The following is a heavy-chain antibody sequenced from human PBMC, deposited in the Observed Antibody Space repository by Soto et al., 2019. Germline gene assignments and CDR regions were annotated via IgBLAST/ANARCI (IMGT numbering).Heavy chain of an antibody. CDR3: AKDRDPYYYYYLMDV. CDR2: MSYDGSKI. CDR1: GFAFDTYG. Sequence: GGSLRLSCEASGFAFDTYGMHWIRQGAGQGLEWVATMSYDGSKIYYRDSVRGRFSISRDDSKRTLYLQMNSLRAEDTAVYYCAKDRDPYYYYYLMDVWGQGTTVTVS. J-gene: IGHJ6*02. V-gene: IGHV3-30*18.